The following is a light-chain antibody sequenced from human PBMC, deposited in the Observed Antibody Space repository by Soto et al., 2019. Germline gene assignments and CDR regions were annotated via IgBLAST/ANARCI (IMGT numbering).Light chain of an antibody. J-gene: IGKJ2*01. CDR1: QNVSNW. CDR3: QQYSQESS. V-gene: IGKV1-5*03. Sequence: DVEMTQSPSTLPTSIGDRVTINCRASQNVSNWLAWYQQKPGKAPKLLIYKASRLESGVPSRFSASVPGTDVSLFINSLQSDDCATYCCQQYSQESSFGQGTKLEIK. CDR2: KAS.